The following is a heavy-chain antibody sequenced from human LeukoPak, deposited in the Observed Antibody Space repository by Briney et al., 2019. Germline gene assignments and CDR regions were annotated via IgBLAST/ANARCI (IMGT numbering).Heavy chain of an antibody. J-gene: IGHJ3*02. CDR1: GGSISSYY. D-gene: IGHD2-2*01. CDR2: IYYSGST. CDR3: ARAGVVPAAAFDI. V-gene: IGHV4-59*05. Sequence: SETLSLTCTVSGGSISSYYWSWIRQPPGKGLEWIGSIYYSGSTYYNPSLKSRVTISVDTSKNQFSLKLSSVTAADTAVYYCARAGVVPAAAFDIWGQGTMVTVSS.